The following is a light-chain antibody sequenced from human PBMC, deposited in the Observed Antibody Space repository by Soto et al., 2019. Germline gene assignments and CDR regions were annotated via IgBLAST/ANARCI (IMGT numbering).Light chain of an antibody. CDR2: RAS. J-gene: IGKJ1*01. V-gene: IGKV3-15*01. Sequence: EIVMTQSPDTLSVSPGERATLSYRASESVNSNLAWYQQKPGQAPRLLIYRASTRATGITARFSGSGSGTEYTLTINSLQSEDFAVYYCQQYNYWPSFGQGTKVDIK. CDR1: ESVNSN. CDR3: QQYNYWPS.